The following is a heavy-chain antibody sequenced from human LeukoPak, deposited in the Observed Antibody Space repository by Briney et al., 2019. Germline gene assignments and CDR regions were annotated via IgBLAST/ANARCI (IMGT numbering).Heavy chain of an antibody. Sequence: GGSLRLSCTASGFIFNAYWMTWVRRAPGMGLEWGAKIRQDGNEKFYLDSVKGRFTISRDNPKNSVYLQLNGLRVEDTAVYYCARANREWYLDLWGRGTLVTVSS. D-gene: IGHD2-8*01. CDR3: ARANREWYLDL. CDR2: IRQDGNEK. V-gene: IGHV3-7*01. J-gene: IGHJ2*01. CDR1: GFIFNAYW.